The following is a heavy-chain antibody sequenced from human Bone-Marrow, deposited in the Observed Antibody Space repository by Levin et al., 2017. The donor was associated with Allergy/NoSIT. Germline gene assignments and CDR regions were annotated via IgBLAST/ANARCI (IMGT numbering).Heavy chain of an antibody. CDR1: GFSFTKYW. Sequence: PGGSLRLSCTASGFSFTKYWMTWVRQAPGKGLEWVANIKQDGSEKYSVDSGKGRFTISRDNAENSLYLQMNSLTAEDTAIYYCARYDTSSRPDLWGQGTLVTVSS. J-gene: IGHJ5*02. CDR3: ARYDTSSRPDL. D-gene: IGHD6-6*01. CDR2: IKQDGSEK. V-gene: IGHV3-7*01.